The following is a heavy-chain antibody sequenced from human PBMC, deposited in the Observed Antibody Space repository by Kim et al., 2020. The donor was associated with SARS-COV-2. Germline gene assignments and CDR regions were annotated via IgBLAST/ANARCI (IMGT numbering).Heavy chain of an antibody. D-gene: IGHD3-22*01. CDR1: GFTFSSYG. V-gene: IGHV3-30*18. J-gene: IGHJ4*02. Sequence: GGSLRLSCAASGFTFSSYGMHWVRQAPGKGLEWVAVISYDGSNKYYADSVKGRFTISRDNSKNTLYLQMNSLRAEDTAVYYCAKPDSSGYYYVYWGQGTLVTVSS. CDR3: AKPDSSGYYYVY. CDR2: ISYDGSNK.